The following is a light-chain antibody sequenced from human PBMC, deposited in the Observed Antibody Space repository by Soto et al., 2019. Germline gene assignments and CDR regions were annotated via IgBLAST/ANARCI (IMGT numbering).Light chain of an antibody. CDR2: DAS. Sequence: DIQMTQSPSSLSASVGDRVTITCQASHDIKKYLNWYQQKAHKVPKLLIHDASTLATGFPSRFTGSGSGTDFTLTINSLQPEDVATYYCQQFDDLPLTFGGGTKVDI. CDR3: QQFDDLPLT. J-gene: IGKJ4*01. CDR1: HDIKKY. V-gene: IGKV1-33*01.